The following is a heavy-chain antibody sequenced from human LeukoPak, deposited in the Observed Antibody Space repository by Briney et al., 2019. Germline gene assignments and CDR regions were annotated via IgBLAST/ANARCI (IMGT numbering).Heavy chain of an antibody. CDR3: ARSRGTVTTVSYYFAS. J-gene: IGHJ4*02. V-gene: IGHV4-4*07. CDR1: GGSISSYY. Sequence: SETLSLTCTVSGGSISSYYWTWIRQPAGKGLEWIGHIYTSGSTKYNPSLKSRVTISLDTSKNQFSLRLSSVTAADTAVYYCARSRGTVTTVSYYFASWGQGTLVTVSS. D-gene: IGHD4-17*01. CDR2: IYTSGST.